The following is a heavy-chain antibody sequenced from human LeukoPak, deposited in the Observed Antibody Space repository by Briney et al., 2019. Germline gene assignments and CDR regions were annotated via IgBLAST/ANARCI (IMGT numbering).Heavy chain of an antibody. J-gene: IGHJ4*02. D-gene: IGHD1-20*01. Sequence: SETLSLTCAVSGGSISSGGYYWSWIRQPPGKGLEWIGYIYHSGSTYYNPSLKSRVTISVDRSKNQFSLKLSSVTAADTAVYYCARGNWIEDTDYWGQGTLVTVSS. CDR3: ARGNWIEDTDY. CDR2: IYHSGST. CDR1: GGSISSGGYY. V-gene: IGHV4-30-2*01.